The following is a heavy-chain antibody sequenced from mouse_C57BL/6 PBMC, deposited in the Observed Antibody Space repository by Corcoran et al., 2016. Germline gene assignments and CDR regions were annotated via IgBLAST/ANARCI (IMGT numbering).Heavy chain of an antibody. D-gene: IGHD1-1*01. CDR1: GYTFTDYY. J-gene: IGHJ4*01. Sequence: EVQLQQSGPELVKPGASVKISCKASGYTFTDYYMNWVKQSHGKSLEWIGDINPNNGGTSYNQKFKGKATLTVDKSSSTAYMELRSLTSEDSAVYYCARSHYGSRDYAMDYWGQGTSVTVSS. CDR2: INPNNGGT. CDR3: ARSHYGSRDYAMDY. V-gene: IGHV1-26*01.